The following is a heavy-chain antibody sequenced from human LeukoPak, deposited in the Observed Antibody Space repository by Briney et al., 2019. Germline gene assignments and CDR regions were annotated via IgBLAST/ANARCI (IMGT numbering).Heavy chain of an antibody. D-gene: IGHD3/OR15-3a*01. J-gene: IGHJ4*02. CDR1: GGSISSSNYY. CDR2: IYHSGST. Sequence: SETLSLTCTVSGGSISSSNYYWSWIRQPPGKGLEWIGYIYHSGSTYYNPSLKSRVTISVDRSKNQFSLKLSSVTAADTAVYYCARVRTGSFDYWGQGTLVTVSS. V-gene: IGHV4-30-2*01. CDR3: ARVRTGSFDY.